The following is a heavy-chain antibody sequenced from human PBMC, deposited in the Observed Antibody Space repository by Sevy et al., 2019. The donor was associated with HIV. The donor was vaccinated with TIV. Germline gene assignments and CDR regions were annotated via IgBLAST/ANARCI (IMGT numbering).Heavy chain of an antibody. Sequence: GGSLRLSCAGSGFAFGGYMMNWVRQAPGRGLEWVARVSRNGGTPEYGDSAKGRFTISRDNSKNTVYLQLKELRAEDTALYYCVKEGRDDFNPYLDFWGQRILVTVSS. CDR2: VSRNGGTP. CDR3: VKEGRDDFNPYLDF. V-gene: IGHV3-23*01. J-gene: IGHJ4*02. D-gene: IGHD3-10*01. CDR1: GFAFGGYM.